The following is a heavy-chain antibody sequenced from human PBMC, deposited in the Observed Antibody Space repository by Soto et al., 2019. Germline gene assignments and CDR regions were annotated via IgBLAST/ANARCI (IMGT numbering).Heavy chain of an antibody. J-gene: IGHJ6*02. CDR1: GYSFTTYG. V-gene: IGHV1-18*01. D-gene: IGHD3-10*01. CDR3: AREGYSSGWGSYSPPRYYGMDV. Sequence: QVQLVQSGAEVKKPGASVKVSCKASGYSFTTYGISWVRQAPGQGLEWMGWISDYNGNTNYEKKFQGRVTMTTDTATRTAYMERKSLRSDDTAVYYCAREGYSSGWGSYSPPRYYGMDVWGQGTTVTVS. CDR2: ISDYNGNT.